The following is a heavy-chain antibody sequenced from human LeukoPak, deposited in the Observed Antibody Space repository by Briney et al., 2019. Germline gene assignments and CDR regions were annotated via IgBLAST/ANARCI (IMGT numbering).Heavy chain of an antibody. Sequence: PGGSLRLSCAASGFTFSSYGMHWVRQAPGKGLEWVAIISYDGSNKYYADSVKGRFTISRDNSKNTLYLQMNSLRAEDTAVYYCAKDLGVGSSSWYDDAFDIWGQGTMVTVSS. CDR3: AKDLGVGSSSWYDDAFDI. V-gene: IGHV3-30*18. J-gene: IGHJ3*02. D-gene: IGHD6-13*01. CDR1: GFTFSSYG. CDR2: ISYDGSNK.